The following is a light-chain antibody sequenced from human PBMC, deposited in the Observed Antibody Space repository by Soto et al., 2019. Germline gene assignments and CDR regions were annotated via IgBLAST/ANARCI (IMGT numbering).Light chain of an antibody. CDR3: SSYTSSSTLV. CDR2: EVN. CDR1: SSDVGGYNY. Sequence: QSALTQPASVSGSPGQSITISCTGTSSDVGGYNYVSWYQHHPGKAPKLMIYEVNNRPSGVSNRFSGSKSGNTASLTIAGLQAEDEADYSCSSYTSSSTLVFGSGTQLTVL. J-gene: IGLJ1*01. V-gene: IGLV2-14*01.